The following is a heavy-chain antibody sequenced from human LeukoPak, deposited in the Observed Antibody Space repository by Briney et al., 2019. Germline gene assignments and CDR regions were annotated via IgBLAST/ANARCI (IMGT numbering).Heavy chain of an antibody. CDR3: AREATYYDILTGLQYFDY. CDR1: GYTFTSYG. CDR2: SSAYNGNT. V-gene: IGHV1-18*01. D-gene: IGHD3-9*01. Sequence: GASVKVSCKASGYTFTSYGISWVRQAPGQGLEWMGWSSAYNGNTNYAQKLQGRVTMTTDTSTSTAYMELRSLRSDDTAVYYCAREATYYDILTGLQYFDYWGQGTLVTVSS. J-gene: IGHJ4*02.